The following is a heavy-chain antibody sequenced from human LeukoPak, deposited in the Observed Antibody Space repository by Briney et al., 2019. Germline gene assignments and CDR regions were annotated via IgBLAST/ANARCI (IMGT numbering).Heavy chain of an antibody. Sequence: SVKVSCKASGGTFSSYAINWVRQAPGHGLEWMGGIIPIFGTPNYAQKFQGRVTITTDESTNTAYMEMSSLRPEDTAVYYCARVLARSGEMSGSYYYYWGQGTLVTVSS. D-gene: IGHD1-26*01. CDR3: ARVLARSGEMSGSYYYY. CDR2: IIPIFGTP. CDR1: GGTFSSYA. J-gene: IGHJ4*02. V-gene: IGHV1-69*05.